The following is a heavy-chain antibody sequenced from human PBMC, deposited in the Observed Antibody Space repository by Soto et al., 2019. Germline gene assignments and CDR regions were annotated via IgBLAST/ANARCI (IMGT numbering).Heavy chain of an antibody. CDR3: ARDLLYSIRSRVRFEI. Sequence: QVQLVQSGTEVKKPGASVKVSCKASGYTFTNYGISWVRQAPGQGLEWLAWINTYNGHTNYAQKLQGRVTLTTDTATITAYMELTSLRSDDTALYYCARDLLYSIRSRVRFEIWGQGTMVTVSS. J-gene: IGHJ3*02. D-gene: IGHD6-13*01. V-gene: IGHV1-18*01. CDR2: INTYNGHT. CDR1: GYTFTNYG.